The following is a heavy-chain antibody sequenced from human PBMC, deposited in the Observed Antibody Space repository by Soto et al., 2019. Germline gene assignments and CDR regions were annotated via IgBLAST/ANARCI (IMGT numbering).Heavy chain of an antibody. J-gene: IGHJ3*02. V-gene: IGHV6-1*01. CDR1: GDSVSSNSAA. D-gene: IGHD2-15*01. Sequence: PSQTLSLTCAISGDSVSSNSAAWNWIRQSPSRGLEWLGRTYYRSKWYNDYAVSVKSRITINPDTSKNQFSLQLNSVTPEDTAVYYCERVDCSGSSCDPRPYTFDIWGQGTMVTVSS. CDR3: ERVDCSGSSCDPRPYTFDI. CDR2: TYYRSKWYN.